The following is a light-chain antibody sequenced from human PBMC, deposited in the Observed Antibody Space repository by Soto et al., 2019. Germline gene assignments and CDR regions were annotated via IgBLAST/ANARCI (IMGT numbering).Light chain of an antibody. CDR1: QSVSSRS. Sequence: TVLTQSPGTVSLSRGERATLSCRASQSVSSRSLAWYQQKPGQAPRLLIYDASSRATGIPDRFSGSGSGTDFNLTISRLEPEAFAVYCCKQYERGFSIGSGLNVDTK. CDR2: DAS. CDR3: KQYERGFS. V-gene: IGKV3-20*01. J-gene: IGKJ3*01.